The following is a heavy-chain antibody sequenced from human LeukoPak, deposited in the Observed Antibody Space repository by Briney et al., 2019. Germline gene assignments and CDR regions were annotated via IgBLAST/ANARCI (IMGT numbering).Heavy chain of an antibody. CDR1: GFTFSSYA. V-gene: IGHV3-30*04. Sequence: GRSLRLSCAASGFTFSSYAMHWVRQAPGKGLEWVAVISYDGSNKYYADSVKGRFTISRDNSKNTLYLQMNSLRAEDTAVYYCAKDRRAVTTEYFDYWGQGTLVTVSS. CDR2: ISYDGSNK. CDR3: AKDRRAVTTEYFDY. J-gene: IGHJ4*02. D-gene: IGHD4-17*01.